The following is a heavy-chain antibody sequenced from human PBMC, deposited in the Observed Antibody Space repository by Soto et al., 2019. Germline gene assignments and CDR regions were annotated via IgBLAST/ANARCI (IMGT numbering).Heavy chain of an antibody. CDR3: TRGGGYSGYDPFDY. CDR2: INGGGSSA. V-gene: IGHV3-74*01. D-gene: IGHD5-12*01. Sequence: EVQLVESGGDLVQPGGSLRLSCAASGCSFSIFWMHWVRQAPGKGLVWVSSINGGGSSADYADSVKGRFTFSRDNAKNTVYLQMNSLRAEDTAVYYCTRGGGYSGYDPFDYWGQGTLVTVSS. CDR1: GCSFSIFW. J-gene: IGHJ4*02.